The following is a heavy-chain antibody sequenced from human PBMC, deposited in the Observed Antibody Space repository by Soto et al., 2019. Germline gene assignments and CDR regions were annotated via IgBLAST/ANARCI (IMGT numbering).Heavy chain of an antibody. D-gene: IGHD1-1*01. CDR2: MNPNSGNT. J-gene: IGHJ4*02. CDR3: ARDDTTGLLEF. V-gene: IGHV1-8*01. Sequence: SAEVSCEACGERLTSCDRRWVRQATGQGLEWMGWMNPNSGNTGYAQKFQGRVTMTRNTSISTAYMELSSLRSEDTAVYFCARDDTTGLLEFWGQGTLVTVSS. CDR1: GERLTSCD.